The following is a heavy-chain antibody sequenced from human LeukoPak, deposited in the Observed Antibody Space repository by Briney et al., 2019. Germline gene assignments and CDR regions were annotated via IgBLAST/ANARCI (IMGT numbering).Heavy chain of an antibody. D-gene: IGHD3-10*01. J-gene: IGHJ6*02. CDR1: GGSISSGDYY. V-gene: IGHV4-61*08. CDR2: IYYSGST. Sequence: SETLSLTCTVSGGSISSGDYYWSWIRQPPGKGLEWIGYIYYSGSTNYNPSLKSRVTISVDTSKNQFSLKLSSVTAADTAVYYCARQWITMVRGVIITLHGMDVWGQGTTVTVSS. CDR3: ARQWITMVRGVIITLHGMDV.